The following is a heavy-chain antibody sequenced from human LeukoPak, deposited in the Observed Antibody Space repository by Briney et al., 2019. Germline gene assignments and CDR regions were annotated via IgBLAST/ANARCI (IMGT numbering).Heavy chain of an antibody. CDR1: GFTFSSYW. CDR2: IKQDGSEK. CDR3: ARDLGSGSYYRGFDY. J-gene: IGHJ4*02. V-gene: IGHV3-7*01. D-gene: IGHD3-10*01. Sequence: GALRLSCAASGFTFSSYWMSWVRQAPGKGLEWVANIKQDGSEKYYVDSVKGRFTISRDNAKNSLYLQMNSLRAEDTAVYYCARDLGSGSYYRGFDYWGQGTLVTVSS.